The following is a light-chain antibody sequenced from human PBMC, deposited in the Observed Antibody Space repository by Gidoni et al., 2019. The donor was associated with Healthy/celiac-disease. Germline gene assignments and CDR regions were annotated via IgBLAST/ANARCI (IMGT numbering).Light chain of an antibody. V-gene: IGLV3-21*04. CDR1: NIGRKS. CDR3: QVWDSRSDQVV. J-gene: IGLJ2*01. Sequence: SSVLLHPPSVSLAPGKTARITRGGNNIGRKSVHWYQQKQGQAPVLIIDYDSDRPSGIPERFSGANSGNTATLTISRVEAGDEADYYCQVWDSRSDQVVFGEGTKL. CDR2: YDS.